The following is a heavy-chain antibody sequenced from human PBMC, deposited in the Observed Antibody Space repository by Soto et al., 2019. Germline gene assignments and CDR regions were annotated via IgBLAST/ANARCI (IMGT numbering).Heavy chain of an antibody. CDR3: ARDLRVLYYYDSSGPLDAFDI. V-gene: IGHV1-69*13. Sequence: SVKVSCKASGGTFSSYAISWVRQAPGQGLEWMGGIIPIFGTANYAQKFQGRVTITADESTSTAYMELSSLRSEDTAVYYCARDLRVLYYYDSSGPLDAFDIWGQGTMVTVSS. D-gene: IGHD3-22*01. CDR2: IIPIFGTA. J-gene: IGHJ3*02. CDR1: GGTFSSYA.